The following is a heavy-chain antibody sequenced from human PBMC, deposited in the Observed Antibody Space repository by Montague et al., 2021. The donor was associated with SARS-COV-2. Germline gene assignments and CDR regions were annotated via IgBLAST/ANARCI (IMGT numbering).Heavy chain of an antibody. V-gene: IGHV4-34*01. D-gene: IGHD3-3*01. CDR1: GGTFSAHS. CDR2: INHRGST. J-gene: IGHJ4*02. Sequence: SETLSLTCAVYGGTFSAHSLSWVRQSPGKGLEWIGEINHRGSTTYMASLKSRVTMSVDTSKNQFSLKLSSVTAADTAIYYCARGGLAGGNYDIWSFPYTSPLDYWGQGTLVTVSS. CDR3: ARGGLAGGNYDIWSFPYTSPLDY.